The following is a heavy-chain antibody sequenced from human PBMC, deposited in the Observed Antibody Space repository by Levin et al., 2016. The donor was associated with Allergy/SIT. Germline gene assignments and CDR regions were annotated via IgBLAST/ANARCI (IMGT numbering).Heavy chain of an antibody. V-gene: IGHV2-70*01. Sequence: SGPTLVKPTQTLTLTCTFSGFSLSTSGMCVSWIRQPPGKALEWLALIDWDDDKYYSTSLKTRLTISKDTSKNQVVLTMTNMDPVDTATYYCARMGSYQLLWRYYYYGMDVWGQGTTVTVSS. CDR3: ARMGSYQLLWRYYYYGMDV. D-gene: IGHD2-2*01. J-gene: IGHJ6*02. CDR1: GFSLSTSGMC. CDR2: IDWDDDK.